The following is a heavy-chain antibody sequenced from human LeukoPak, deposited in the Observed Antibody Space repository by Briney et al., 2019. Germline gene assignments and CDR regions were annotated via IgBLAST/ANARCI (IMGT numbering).Heavy chain of an antibody. CDR3: ARGQRGYPY. Sequence: SETLSLTCTVSGGSISNYYWSWIRQPPRKGLEWIGYLYYSGNTNYNPSLKSRVTISVDTSKNQFSLKLSSVTAADTAVYYCARGQRGYPYWGQGALVTVSS. CDR1: GGSISNYY. D-gene: IGHD5-18*01. J-gene: IGHJ4*02. CDR2: LYYSGNT. V-gene: IGHV4-59*01.